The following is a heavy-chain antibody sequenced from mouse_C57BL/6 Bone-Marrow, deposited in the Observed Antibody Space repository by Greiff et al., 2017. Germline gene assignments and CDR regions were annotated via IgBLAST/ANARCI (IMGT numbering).Heavy chain of an antibody. D-gene: IGHD1-1*01. Sequence: QVQLQQPGAELVRPGSSVKLSCKASGYTFTSSWMHWVKQRPIQGLEWIGHIYPSDSGTHYNQKFKDKATLTADKSSSTAYMQLSRLTSEDSAVXYSASPDYDSSPEFAYWGQGTLVTVSA. CDR1: GYTFTSSW. J-gene: IGHJ3*01. CDR3: ASPDYDSSPEFAY. CDR2: IYPSDSGT. V-gene: IGHV1-52*01.